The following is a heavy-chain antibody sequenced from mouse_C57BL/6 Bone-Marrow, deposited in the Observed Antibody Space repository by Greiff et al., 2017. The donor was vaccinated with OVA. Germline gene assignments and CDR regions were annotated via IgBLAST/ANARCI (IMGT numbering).Heavy chain of an antibody. CDR3: AKYYGTLEY. J-gene: IGHJ2*01. Sequence: QVQLQQPGAELVRPGTSVKLSCKASGYTFTSYWMHWVKQRPGQGLEWIGVIDPSDSYTNYNQKFKGKATLTVDTSSSTAYMQLSSLTSEDSAVYNCAKYYGTLEYWGQETTLT. CDR1: GYTFTSYW. V-gene: IGHV1-59*01. CDR2: IDPSDSYT. D-gene: IGHD1-1*01.